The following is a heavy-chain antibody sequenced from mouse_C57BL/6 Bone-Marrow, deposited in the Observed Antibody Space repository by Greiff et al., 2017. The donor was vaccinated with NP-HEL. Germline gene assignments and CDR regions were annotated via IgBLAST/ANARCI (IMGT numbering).Heavy chain of an antibody. J-gene: IGHJ3*01. CDR2: ISYDGSN. D-gene: IGHD2-3*01. V-gene: IGHV3-6*01. CDR1: GYSITSGYY. CDR3: AIYARSVLAY. Sequence: VQLQQSGPGLVKPSQSLSLTCSVTGYSITSGYYWNWIRQFPGNKLEWMGYISYDGSNNYNPSLKNRIPITRDTSKNQFCLKLNSVTTEDTATYYCAIYARSVLAYWGQGTLVTVSA.